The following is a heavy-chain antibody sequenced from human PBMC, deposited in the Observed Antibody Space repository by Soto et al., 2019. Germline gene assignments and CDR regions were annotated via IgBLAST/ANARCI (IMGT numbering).Heavy chain of an antibody. D-gene: IGHD3-16*01. V-gene: IGHV3-30*18. CDR2: ISYDGSNK. CDR1: GFTFSSYG. J-gene: IGHJ6*02. CDR3: AKDSHTGRGYDYVWRYYYYGMGV. Sequence: PGGSLRLSCAASGFTFSSYGMHRVRQAPEKGLERVAVISYDGSNKYYADSVKGRFTISRDNSKNTLSLQMNSLRAEDTAVYYRAKDSHTGRGYDYVWRYYYYGMGVWGQGTTVTVSS.